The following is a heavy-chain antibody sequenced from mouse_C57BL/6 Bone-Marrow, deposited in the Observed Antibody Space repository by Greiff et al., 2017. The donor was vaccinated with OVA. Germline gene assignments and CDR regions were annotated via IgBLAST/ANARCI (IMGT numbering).Heavy chain of an antibody. Sequence: QVQLQQPGAELVKPGASVKLSCKASGYTFTSYWMHWVKQRPGQGLEWIGMIHPYSGSTNYNEKFKSKATLTVDKSSSTAYMQLSSLTSEDSAVYYCARYTVVAPYWYVDVWGTGTTVTVSS. D-gene: IGHD1-1*01. CDR3: ARYTVVAPYWYVDV. CDR1: GYTFTSYW. J-gene: IGHJ1*03. V-gene: IGHV1-64*01. CDR2: IHPYSGST.